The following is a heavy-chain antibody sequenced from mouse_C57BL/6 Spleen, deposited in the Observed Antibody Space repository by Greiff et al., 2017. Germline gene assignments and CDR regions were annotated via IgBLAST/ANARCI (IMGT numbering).Heavy chain of an antibody. Sequence: LVESGAELVMPGASVKLSCKASGYTFTSYWMHWVKQRPGQGLEWIGAIDPSDSYTNYNQKFKSNSTLTVDKSSSTAYMQLSSLTSEDSAVYYCARGITTVVAVYYSIDYWGQGTSVTVSS. CDR2: IDPSDSYT. D-gene: IGHD1-1*01. V-gene: IGHV1-69*01. CDR3: ARGITTVVAVYYSIDY. J-gene: IGHJ4*01. CDR1: GYTFTSYW.